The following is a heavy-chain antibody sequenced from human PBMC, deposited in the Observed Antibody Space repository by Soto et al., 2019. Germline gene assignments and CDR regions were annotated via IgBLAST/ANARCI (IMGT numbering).Heavy chain of an antibody. CDR2: IYYSGST. V-gene: IGHV4-31*03. J-gene: IGHJ4*02. Sequence: QVQLQESGPGLVKPSQTLSLTCTVSGGSISSGGYYWSWIRQHPGKGLEWIGYIYYSGSTYYNPSLQSRVTISVDTSKTQCPLKLSSVTAADTAVDYCARWVGATSFDYWGQGTLVTVSS. CDR1: GGSISSGGYY. CDR3: ARWVGATSFDY. D-gene: IGHD1-26*01.